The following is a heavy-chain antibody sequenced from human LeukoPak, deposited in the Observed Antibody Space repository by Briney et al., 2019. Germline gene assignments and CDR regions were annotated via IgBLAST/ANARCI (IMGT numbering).Heavy chain of an antibody. CDR3: AKKVSAGCSSTSCYVDY. Sequence: PGGSLRLSCAASGFTFSSYAMSWVRQAPGKGLEWVSAISGSGGSTYYADSVKGRFTISRDNSKNTLYLQMNSLRAEDTAVYYCAKKVSAGCSSTSCYVDYWGQGTLVTVSS. CDR1: GFTFSSYA. V-gene: IGHV3-23*01. J-gene: IGHJ4*02. CDR2: ISGSGGST. D-gene: IGHD2-2*01.